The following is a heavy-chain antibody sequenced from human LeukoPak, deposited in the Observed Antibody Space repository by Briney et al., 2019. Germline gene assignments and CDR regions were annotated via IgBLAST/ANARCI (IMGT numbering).Heavy chain of an antibody. Sequence: SETLSLTCAVYGGSFSGYYWSWIRQPPGKGLEWIEEINHSGSTNYIPSLKSRVTISVDTSKNQFSLKLSSVTAADTAVYYCARGGRVGVGYYGSGSYYYNYWGQGTLVTVSS. J-gene: IGHJ4*02. V-gene: IGHV4-34*01. CDR2: INHSGST. CDR3: ARGGRVGVGYYGSGSYYYNY. CDR1: GGSFSGYY. D-gene: IGHD3-10*01.